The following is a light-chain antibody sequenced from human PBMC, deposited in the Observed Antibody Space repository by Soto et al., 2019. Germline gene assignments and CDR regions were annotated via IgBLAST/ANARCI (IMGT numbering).Light chain of an antibody. CDR1: SSDIGNYNY. CDR2: DVS. J-gene: IGLJ1*01. V-gene: IGLV2-11*01. Sequence: QSALTQPRSVSGSPGQSVTISCTGTSSDIGNYNYVSWYQQYPGKAPKLIIYDVSKRPSGIPDRFFGSKFGNTASLTISGLQDEDEADYYCCSYEGSFIFVFGTGTKVTV. CDR3: CSYEGSFIFV.